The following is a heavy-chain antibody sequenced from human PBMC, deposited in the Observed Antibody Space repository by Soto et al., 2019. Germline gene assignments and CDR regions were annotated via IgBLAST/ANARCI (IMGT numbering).Heavy chain of an antibody. Sequence: AETLSLTCAVSGGSIVSSNCLILFRHPPGKVLEWIGEIYHSGSTNYNPSLKSRVTISVDKSKNQFSLKLSSVTAADTAVYYCSYSSSWFHYYGMDVWGQGTTVTVSS. CDR1: GGSIVSSNC. CDR2: IYHSGST. CDR3: SYSSSWFHYYGMDV. J-gene: IGHJ6*02. D-gene: IGHD6-13*01. V-gene: IGHV4-4*02.